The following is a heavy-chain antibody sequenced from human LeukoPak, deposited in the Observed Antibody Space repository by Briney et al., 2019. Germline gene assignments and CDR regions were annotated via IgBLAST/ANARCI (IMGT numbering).Heavy chain of an antibody. CDR1: GGSISSYY. V-gene: IGHV4-59*01. CDR3: ARDMAAQYAEGAFDI. Sequence: PSETLSLTCTVSGGSISSYYWSWIRQPPGKGLEWIGYIYYSGSTNYTPSLKSRVTISVDTSKNQFSLKLSSVTAADTAVYYCARDMAAQYAEGAFDIWGQGTMVTVSS. D-gene: IGHD5-24*01. CDR2: IYYSGST. J-gene: IGHJ3*02.